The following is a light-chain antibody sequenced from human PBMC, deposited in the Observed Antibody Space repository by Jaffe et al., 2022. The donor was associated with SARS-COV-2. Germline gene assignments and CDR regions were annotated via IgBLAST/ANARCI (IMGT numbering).Light chain of an antibody. CDR3: QQSYSTACT. CDR1: QSINRY. J-gene: IGKJ2*02. V-gene: IGKV1-39*01. CDR2: ATS. Sequence: DIQMTQSPSSLSASVGDRVTITCRASQSINRYLNWYQQKPGKAPKLLIYATSSLQSGVPSRFSGSGSGTDFTLTISSLQPEDFATYYCQQSYSTACTFGQGTKLEIK.